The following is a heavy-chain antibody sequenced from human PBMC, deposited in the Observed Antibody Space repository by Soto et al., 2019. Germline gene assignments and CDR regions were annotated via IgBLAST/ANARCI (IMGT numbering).Heavy chain of an antibody. Sequence: SETLSLTCTVSGFAISRGYYWSWVRQPPGKGLEWIGSIYPSVSSYHNPSLATRLRLSIDTSKNQFTLNLTSVTAADTALYFCAREKVGTTFFDNWGQGIQVTVSS. CDR3: AREKVGTTFFDN. J-gene: IGHJ4*02. D-gene: IGHD1-1*01. V-gene: IGHV4-38-2*02. CDR2: IYPSVSS. CDR1: GFAISRGYY.